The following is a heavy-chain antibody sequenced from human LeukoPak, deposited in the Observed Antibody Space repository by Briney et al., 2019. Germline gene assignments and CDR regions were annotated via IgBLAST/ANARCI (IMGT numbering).Heavy chain of an antibody. V-gene: IGHV3-21*03. D-gene: IGHD1-1*01. J-gene: IGHJ4*02. CDR1: GFTFSSYS. CDR3: TRSPFDNISTFDD. Sequence: GGSLRLSCAASGFTFSSYSMNWVRQAPGKGLEWVSSISSSSSYIYYADSVKGRFTISRDNAKNSLYLQMNSLKTEDTAVYYCTRSPFDNISTFDDWGQGTLVTVSS. CDR2: ISSSSSYI.